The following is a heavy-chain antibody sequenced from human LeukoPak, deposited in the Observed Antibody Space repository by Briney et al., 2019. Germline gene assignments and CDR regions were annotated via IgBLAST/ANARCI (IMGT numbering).Heavy chain of an antibody. V-gene: IGHV3-23*01. CDR3: AKDMGENGSYFLDY. Sequence: PGGSLRLSCAASGFTFSSYAISWVRQAPGKGLEWVSAISGGGGSTYYADSVKGRFTISRDNSKNTVYLQMNSLRAEDTAEYYRAKDMGENGSYFLDYWGQGTLVTVSS. J-gene: IGHJ4*02. CDR2: ISGGGGST. D-gene: IGHD1-26*01. CDR1: GFTFSSYA.